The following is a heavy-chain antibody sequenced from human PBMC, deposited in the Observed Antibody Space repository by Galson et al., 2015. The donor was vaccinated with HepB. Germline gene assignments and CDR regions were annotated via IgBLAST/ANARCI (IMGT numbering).Heavy chain of an antibody. CDR1: GGSINSAGYS. CDR3: TRGVYGQYFDY. Sequence: TLSLTCAVSGGSINSAGYSWSWFRQPPGEGLEWIGSLYQSGSTFYNPSLKSRVSASVDRPKSQFSLKLSSVTAADTAVYYCTRGVYGQYFDYWGQGTLVTVSS. D-gene: IGHD5/OR15-5a*01. J-gene: IGHJ4*02. CDR2: LYQSGST. V-gene: IGHV4-30-2*01.